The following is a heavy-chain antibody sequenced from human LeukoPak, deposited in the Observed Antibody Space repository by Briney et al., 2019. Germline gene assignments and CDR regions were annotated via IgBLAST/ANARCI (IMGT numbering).Heavy chain of an antibody. CDR2: ISWNSGSI. V-gene: IGHV3-9*01. J-gene: IGHJ4*02. CDR3: AKDMFGRSGCLDY. D-gene: IGHD6-19*01. Sequence: SLRLSCAASGLTFDDYAMHWVRQAPGKGLEWVSGISWNSGSIGYADSVKGRFTISRDNAKNSLYLQMNSLRAEDTALYYCAKDMFGRSGCLDYWGQGTLVTVSS. CDR1: GLTFDDYA.